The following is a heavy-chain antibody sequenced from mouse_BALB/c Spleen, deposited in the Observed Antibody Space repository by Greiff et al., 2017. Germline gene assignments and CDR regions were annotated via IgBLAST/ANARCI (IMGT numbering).Heavy chain of an antibody. Sequence: QVQLQQPGAELVKPGASVKLSCKASGYTFTSYWMHWVKQRPGQGLEWIGEINPSNGRTNYNEKFKSKATLTVDKSSSTAYMQLSSLTSEDSAVYYCARRTDYYGYPYAMDYWGQGTSVTVAS. J-gene: IGHJ4*01. D-gene: IGHD1-2*01. V-gene: IGHV1S81*02. CDR1: GYTFTSYW. CDR3: ARRTDYYGYPYAMDY. CDR2: INPSNGRT.